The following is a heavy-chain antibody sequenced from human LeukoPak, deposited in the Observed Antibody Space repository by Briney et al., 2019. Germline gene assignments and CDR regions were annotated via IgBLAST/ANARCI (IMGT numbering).Heavy chain of an antibody. J-gene: IGHJ4*02. Sequence: GGSLRLSCAASGFTFTSYGMSWVRQAPGKGLKWVSTISGNGGRTFYADSVKGRFTIYRDNSKNTMFLQMNSLRAEDTAVYYCAKDYYYDYSAYYHHYFDSWGQGTLVTVSS. V-gene: IGHV3-23*01. CDR2: ISGNGGRT. D-gene: IGHD3-22*01. CDR1: GFTFTSYG. CDR3: AKDYYYDYSAYYHHYFDS.